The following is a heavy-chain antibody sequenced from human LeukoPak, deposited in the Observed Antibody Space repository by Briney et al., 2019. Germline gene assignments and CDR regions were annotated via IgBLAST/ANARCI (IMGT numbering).Heavy chain of an antibody. J-gene: IGHJ3*02. CDR2: INPNSGGT. V-gene: IGHV1-2*02. CDR1: GYTFTGYY. Sequence: ASVKVSCKASGYTFTGYYMHWVRQAPGQGLEWMGWINPNSGGTNYAQKFQERVTITRDVSTSTAYMELSSLRSEDTAVYYCAAPSVEISGQDAFDIWGPGTMVTVSS. CDR3: AAPSVEISGQDAFDI. D-gene: IGHD6-25*01.